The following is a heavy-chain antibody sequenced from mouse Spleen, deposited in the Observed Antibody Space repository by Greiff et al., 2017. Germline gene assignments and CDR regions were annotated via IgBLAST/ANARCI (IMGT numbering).Heavy chain of an antibody. D-gene: IGHD1-2*01. CDR2: IDPENGDT. Sequence: VQLQQSGAELVRPGASVKLSCAASGFNIKDDYMHWLKQRPEQGLEWIGWIDPENGDTEYASKFQGKATITADTSSNTAYLQLSSLTSEDTAVYYCTTPATDWYFDVWGAGTTVTVSS. J-gene: IGHJ1*01. V-gene: IGHV14-4*01. CDR3: TTPATDWYFDV. CDR1: GFNIKDDY.